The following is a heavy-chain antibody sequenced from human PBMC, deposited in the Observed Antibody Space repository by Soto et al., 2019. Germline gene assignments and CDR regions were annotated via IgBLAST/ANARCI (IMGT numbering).Heavy chain of an antibody. J-gene: IGHJ4*02. D-gene: IGHD5-18*01. V-gene: IGHV3-33*01. Sequence: QVQLVESGGGVVQPGRSLRLSCAASGFTFSSYGMHWVRQVPGKGLEWVAVIWYDGSNKYYADSVKGRFTISRDNSKNTLYLQMNSLRAEDTGVYYCARDLLERGYSYGTTDYWGQGTLVTVSS. CDR1: GFTFSSYG. CDR2: IWYDGSNK. CDR3: ARDLLERGYSYGTTDY.